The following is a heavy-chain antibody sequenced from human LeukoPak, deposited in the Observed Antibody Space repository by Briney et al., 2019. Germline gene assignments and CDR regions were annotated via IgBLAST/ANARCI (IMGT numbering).Heavy chain of an antibody. Sequence: SETLSLTCTVSGYSISSGYYWGWIRQPPGKGLEWIGSIYHSGSTYYNPSLKSRVTISVDTSKNQFSLKLSSVTAADTAVYYCARDLNSIAAATNWFDPWGQGTLVTVSS. CDR2: IYHSGST. CDR1: GYSISSGYY. V-gene: IGHV4-38-2*02. D-gene: IGHD6-13*01. CDR3: ARDLNSIAAATNWFDP. J-gene: IGHJ5*02.